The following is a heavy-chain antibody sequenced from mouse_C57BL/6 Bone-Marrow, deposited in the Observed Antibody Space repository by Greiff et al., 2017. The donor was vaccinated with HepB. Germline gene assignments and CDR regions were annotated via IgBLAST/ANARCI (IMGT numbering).Heavy chain of an antibody. Sequence: QVQLQQPGAELVKPGASVKMSCKASGYTFTSYWITWVKQRPGQGLEWIGDIYPGSGSTNYNEKFKSKATLTVDTSSSTADMQLSSLTSEDSAVYYCVGNYYGSSYKGNYWGQGTTLTVSS. CDR1: GYTFTSYW. J-gene: IGHJ2*01. CDR2: IYPGSGST. D-gene: IGHD1-1*01. V-gene: IGHV1-55*01. CDR3: VGNYYGSSYKGNY.